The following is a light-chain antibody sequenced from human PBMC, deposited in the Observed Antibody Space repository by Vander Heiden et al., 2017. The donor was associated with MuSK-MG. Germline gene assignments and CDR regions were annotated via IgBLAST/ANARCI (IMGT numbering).Light chain of an antibody. V-gene: IGLV3-21*03. Sequence: SYVLTQSPSVSVAPGMTARISCGGDSIWSKSVHWYQQKPGQAPVLVVYDDGDRPSGIPERFSGSNSGNTATLTITRVEAGDEADYYCQVWDGSSGHVFGSGTKVTV. CDR1: SIWSKS. J-gene: IGLJ1*01. CDR3: QVWDGSSGHV. CDR2: DDG.